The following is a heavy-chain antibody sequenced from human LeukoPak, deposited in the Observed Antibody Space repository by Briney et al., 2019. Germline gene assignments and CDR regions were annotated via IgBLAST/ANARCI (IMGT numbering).Heavy chain of an antibody. J-gene: IGHJ3*02. V-gene: IGHV1-3*01. CDR3: ARDLITMVRGSPDDAFDI. D-gene: IGHD3-10*01. CDR2: INAGNGNT. CDR1: GYTFTSYA. Sequence: ASVKVSCKASGYTFTSYAMHWVRQAPGQSLEWMGWINAGNGNTKYLQKFQGRVTMTRNTSISTAYMELSSLRSEDTAVYYCARDLITMVRGSPDDAFDIWGQGTMVTVSS.